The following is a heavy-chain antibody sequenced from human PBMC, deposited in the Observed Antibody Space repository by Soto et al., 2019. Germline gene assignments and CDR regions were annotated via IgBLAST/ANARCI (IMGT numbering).Heavy chain of an antibody. Sequence: EVQLLESGGGLVQPGGSLRLSCAASGFTFSSYAMSWVRQAPGKGLEWVSAISGSGGSTYYSDSVKGRFTISRDNSRNTVYLQKNSLRAEDTAVYYCANLEGFGERLVDYWGQGTLVTVSS. D-gene: IGHD3-10*01. CDR1: GFTFSSYA. V-gene: IGHV3-23*01. J-gene: IGHJ4*02. CDR2: ISGSGGST. CDR3: ANLEGFGERLVDY.